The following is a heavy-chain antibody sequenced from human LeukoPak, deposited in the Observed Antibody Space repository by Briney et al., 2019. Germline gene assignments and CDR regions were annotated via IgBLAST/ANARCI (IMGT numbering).Heavy chain of an antibody. J-gene: IGHJ4*02. CDR3: TRYTNDHFDY. CDR1: GFTFGGYG. V-gene: IGHV3-33*01. D-gene: IGHD2-2*02. CDR2: IAYDGSRA. Sequence: TGGSLRLSCAGSGFTFGGYGMHWLRQTPGKGLEWVAVIAYDGSRAFYADSVKGRFTISRDNSKNTMSVQMDDLRAEDTAVYYCTRYTNDHFDYWGQGTLVTVSS.